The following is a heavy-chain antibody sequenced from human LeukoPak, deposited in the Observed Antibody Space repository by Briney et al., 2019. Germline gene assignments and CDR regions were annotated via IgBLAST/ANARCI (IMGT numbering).Heavy chain of an antibody. CDR3: ARDVGGNSPRYYYGLDV. V-gene: IGHV4-61*01. CDR2: IYYSGRT. CDR1: DGSISSSSYY. D-gene: IGHD4-23*01. Sequence: SETLSLTCTVSDGSISSSSYYWGWIRQPPGKGLEWIGYIYYSGRTNYNPSLKSRVTISVDTSKNEISLKLSSVTAADTAFYYCARDVGGNSPRYYYGLDVWGQGTTVTVSS. J-gene: IGHJ6*02.